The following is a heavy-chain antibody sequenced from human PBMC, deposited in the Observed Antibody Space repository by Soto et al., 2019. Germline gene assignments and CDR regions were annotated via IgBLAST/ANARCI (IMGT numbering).Heavy chain of an antibody. CDR2: ISPFTGDT. V-gene: IGHV1-18*04. J-gene: IGHJ4*02. CDR3: ARSCSGGSCHSAY. D-gene: IGHD2-15*01. CDR1: GYTVTNYG. Sequence: ASVKVACGGAGYTVTNYGINWVRQAPGQGLEWMGWISPFTGDTHYTQSLQGRITMTTDTSTSTAYMELRSLRSADTAVYYCARSCSGGSCHSAYWGQGTLVTVSS.